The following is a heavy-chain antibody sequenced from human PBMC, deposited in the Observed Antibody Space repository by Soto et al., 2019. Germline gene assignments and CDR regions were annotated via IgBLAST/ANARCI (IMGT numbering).Heavy chain of an antibody. Sequence: QVQLVQSGAEVKKPGASVKVSCKASGYTFTSYGISWVRQAAGQGLEWMGWISAYKGNTNHAQKLQGRVTMTTDTSTSTADVELRSLRSDDTAVYYCARVPHIRGQLAPFDFWGQGTLVTVSS. CDR3: ARVPHIRGQLAPFDF. D-gene: IGHD6-6*01. CDR2: ISAYKGNT. V-gene: IGHV1-18*01. CDR1: GYTFTSYG. J-gene: IGHJ4*02.